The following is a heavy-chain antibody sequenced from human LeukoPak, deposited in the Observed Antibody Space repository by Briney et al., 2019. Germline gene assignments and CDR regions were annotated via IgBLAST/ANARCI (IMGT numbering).Heavy chain of an antibody. Sequence: SQTLSLTCTVSGGSISSGGYYWSWIRQHPGKGLEWIGYIYYSGSTYYNPSLKSRVTISVDTSKNEVSLRLNSVTAADTAVYYCARNHPYPYYYGSGSNWFDPWGRGHLVTVSS. CDR1: GGSISSGGYY. J-gene: IGHJ5*02. CDR3: ARNHPYPYYYGSGSNWFDP. D-gene: IGHD3-10*01. CDR2: IYYSGST. V-gene: IGHV4-31*03.